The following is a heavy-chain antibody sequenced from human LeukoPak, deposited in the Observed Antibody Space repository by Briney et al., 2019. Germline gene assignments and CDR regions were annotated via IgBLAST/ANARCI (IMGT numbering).Heavy chain of an antibody. J-gene: IGHJ4*02. CDR3: ARDLGNLRLSDY. CDR2: INPNSGGT. Sequence: GASVKVSCKASGYTFTGYYMHWVRQAAGQGLEWIGWINPNSGGTNYAQKFQGRVTITRDTSISTAYMELSRLRSDDTAVYYCARDLGNLRLSDYWGQGTLVTVSS. V-gene: IGHV1-2*02. D-gene: IGHD5-12*01. CDR1: GYTFTGYY.